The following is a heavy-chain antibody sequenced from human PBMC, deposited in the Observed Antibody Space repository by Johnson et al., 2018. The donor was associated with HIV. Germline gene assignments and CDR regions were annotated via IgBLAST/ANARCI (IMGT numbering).Heavy chain of an antibody. CDR3: AKGGQWELLAAFDI. Sequence: VQLVESGGGVVRPGGSLRLSCAASGFTFDDYGMHWVRQAPGKGLEWVAFIRYDGSNKYYVDSVKGRFTISRDNSKNTLYLQMNSLRAEDTAVYCCAKGGQWELLAAFDIWGQGTMVTVSS. V-gene: IGHV3-30*02. CDR1: GFTFDDYG. J-gene: IGHJ3*02. CDR2: IRYDGSNK. D-gene: IGHD1-26*01.